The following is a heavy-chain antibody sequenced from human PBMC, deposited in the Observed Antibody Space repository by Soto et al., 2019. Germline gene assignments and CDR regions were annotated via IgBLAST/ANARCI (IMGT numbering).Heavy chain of an antibody. CDR2: ISGSGAHT. J-gene: IGHJ6*02. CDR1: GFTFSSYG. CDR3: AKDSTGLRVSIFGVIGGLDV. V-gene: IGHV3-23*01. Sequence: EVQLLESGGGLVQPGGSLRLSCAASGFTFSSYGMTWVRQAPGKGLEWVSSISGSGAHTYYADSVKGRFTISRDNSKNTRYLQMNSLRAEDTAVYYCAKDSTGLRVSIFGVIGGLDVWGQGTTVTASS. D-gene: IGHD3-3*01.